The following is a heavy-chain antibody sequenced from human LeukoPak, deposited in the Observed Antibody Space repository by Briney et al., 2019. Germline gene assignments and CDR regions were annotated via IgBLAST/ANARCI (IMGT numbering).Heavy chain of an antibody. CDR2: IRSKAYGGTT. D-gene: IGHD5-12*01. CDR1: GFTFGDYA. J-gene: IGHJ4*02. V-gene: IGHV3-49*03. Sequence: GGSLRLSCTASGFTFGDYAMSWFRQAPGKGLEWVGFIRSKAYGGTTEYAASVKGRFTISRDDSKSIAYLQMNSLKTEDTAVYYCTRDSLYGGYADYFDYWGQGTLVTVSS. CDR3: TRDSLYGGYADYFDY.